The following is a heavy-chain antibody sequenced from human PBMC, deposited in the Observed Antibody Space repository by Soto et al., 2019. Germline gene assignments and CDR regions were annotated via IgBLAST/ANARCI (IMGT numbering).Heavy chain of an antibody. J-gene: IGHJ6*02. V-gene: IGHV5-51*01. D-gene: IGHD5-12*01. CDR3: ARQMATIPTRYYYYGMDV. CDR1: GYSFTSYW. Sequence: GESLKISCKGSGYSFTSYWIGWVRQMPGKGLEWMGIIYPGDSDTRYSPSFQGQVTISADKSISTAYLQWSSLKASDTAMYYCARQMATIPTRYYYYGMDVWGQGTTVTVSS. CDR2: IYPGDSDT.